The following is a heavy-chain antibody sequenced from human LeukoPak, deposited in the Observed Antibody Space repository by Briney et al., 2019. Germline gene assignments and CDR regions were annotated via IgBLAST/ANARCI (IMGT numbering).Heavy chain of an antibody. V-gene: IGHV3-48*04. J-gene: IGHJ4*02. CDR2: ISSSSSTI. Sequence: QTGGSLRLSCAASGFTFSTYSMNWVSQAPGKGMEWVSYISSSSSTIYYADSVKGRFTISRDNAKNSLYLQMNSLRAEDTAVYYCARDRGLYAATLTAGDYWGQGTLVTVSS. CDR1: GFTFSTYS. D-gene: IGHD6-25*01. CDR3: ARDRGLYAATLTAGDY.